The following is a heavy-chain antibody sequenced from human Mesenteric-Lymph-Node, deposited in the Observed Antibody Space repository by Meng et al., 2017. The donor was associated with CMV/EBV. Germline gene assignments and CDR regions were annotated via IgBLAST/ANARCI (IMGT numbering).Heavy chain of an antibody. CDR3: ARDSYGMDV. Sequence: LSLTCAASGFTFSSYAMHWVRQAPGKGLEWVAVISYDGSNKYYADSVKGRFTISRDNSKNTLYLQMNSLRVEDTAVYYCARDSYGMDVWGQGTTVTVSS. CDR2: ISYDGSNK. V-gene: IGHV3-30*04. J-gene: IGHJ6*02. CDR1: GFTFSSYA.